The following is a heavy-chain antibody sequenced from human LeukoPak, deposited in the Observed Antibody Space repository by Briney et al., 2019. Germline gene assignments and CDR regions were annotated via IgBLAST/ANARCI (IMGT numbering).Heavy chain of an antibody. D-gene: IGHD6-6*01. CDR1: GYTFTSYG. CDR2: ISAYNGNA. CDR3: ARGPFALVEPPYYFDY. J-gene: IGHJ4*02. V-gene: IGHV1-18*01. Sequence: ASVKVSCKASGYTFTSYGISWVRQAPGQGLEWMGWISAYNGNANYAQKLQGRVTMTTDTSTSTAYMELRSLRSDDTAVYYCARGPFALVEPPYYFDYWGQGTLVTVSS.